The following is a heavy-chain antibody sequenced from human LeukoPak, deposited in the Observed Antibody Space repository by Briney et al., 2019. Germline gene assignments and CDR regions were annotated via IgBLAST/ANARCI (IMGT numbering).Heavy chain of an antibody. J-gene: IGHJ4*02. CDR1: GYTFTSYY. CDR2: INPSSGST. D-gene: IGHD2-15*01. CDR3: ASPGYCSGGSCYPYYFDY. Sequence: EASVKVSCKASGYTFTSYYMHWVRQAPGQGLEWMGIINPSSGSTSYAQKFQGRVTMTRDTSTSTVYMELSSLRSEDTAVYYCASPGYCSGGSCYPYYFDYWGQGTLVTVSS. V-gene: IGHV1-46*01.